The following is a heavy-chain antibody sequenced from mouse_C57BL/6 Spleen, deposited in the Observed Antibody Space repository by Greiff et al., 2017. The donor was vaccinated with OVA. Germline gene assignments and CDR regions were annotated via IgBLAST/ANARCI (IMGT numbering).Heavy chain of an antibody. CDR3: TREDGSSGDFDY. V-gene: IGHV5-9-1*02. CDR1: GFTFSSYA. Sequence: EVKLMESGEGLVKPGGSLKLSCAASGFTFSSYAMSWVRQTPEKRLEWVAYISSGGDYIYYADTVKGRFTISRDNARNTLYLQMSSLKSEDTAMYYCTREDGSSGDFDYWGQGTTLTVSS. D-gene: IGHD1-1*01. CDR2: ISSGGDYI. J-gene: IGHJ2*01.